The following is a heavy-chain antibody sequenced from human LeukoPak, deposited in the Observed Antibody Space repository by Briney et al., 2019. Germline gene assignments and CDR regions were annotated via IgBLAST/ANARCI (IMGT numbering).Heavy chain of an antibody. Sequence: PEGSLRLSCAASGFAFSSYEMNWVRQAPGKWLEWVSYISTSVSTIYYGDSVKGRFTISRDNAKNSLFLQMNILRAEDTAVYYCARGSDYGVGAFDIWGQGTMVTVSS. CDR1: GFAFSSYE. CDR3: ARGSDYGVGAFDI. J-gene: IGHJ3*02. CDR2: ISTSVSTI. D-gene: IGHD4-17*01. V-gene: IGHV3-48*03.